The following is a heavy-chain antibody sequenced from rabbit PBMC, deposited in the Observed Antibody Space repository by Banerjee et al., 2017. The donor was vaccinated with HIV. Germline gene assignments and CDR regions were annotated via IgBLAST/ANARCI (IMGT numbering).Heavy chain of an antibody. D-gene: IGHD4-1*01. J-gene: IGHJ4*01. V-gene: IGHV1S40*01. CDR2: INTSTGNN. Sequence: QSLEESGGGLVQPGGSLKLSCKASGFDFSGNALCWFRQAPGKGPEWIGCINTSTGNNVYAIWAKGRFTISKTSSTTVTLQMTSLTAADTATYFCARDLAGVIGWNFNLWGPGTLVTVS. CDR1: GFDFSGNA. CDR3: ARDLAGVIGWNFNL.